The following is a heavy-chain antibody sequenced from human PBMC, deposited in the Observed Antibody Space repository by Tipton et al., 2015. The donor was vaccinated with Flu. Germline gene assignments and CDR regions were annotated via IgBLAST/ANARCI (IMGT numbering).Heavy chain of an antibody. J-gene: IGHJ6*02. CDR3: TRGGGKYYFYGMDV. D-gene: IGHD3-16*01. CDR1: GGSISSSSNY. CDR2: IWYSGGT. V-gene: IGHV4-39*07. Sequence: TLSLTCTVSGGSISSSSNYWGWIRQSPGKGLEWVASIWYSGGTYYSPSLKSRVTISVDKSKNQFSLNLRSVTAADTAVYYCTRGGGKYYFYGMDVWGQGTTVTVSS.